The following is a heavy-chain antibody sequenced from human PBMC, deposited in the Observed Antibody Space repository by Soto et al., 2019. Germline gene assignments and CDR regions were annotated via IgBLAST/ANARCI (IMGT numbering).Heavy chain of an antibody. D-gene: IGHD6-13*01. CDR2: IYSGGST. CDR3: ARGGGLFSSSYDF. CDR1: GFSVSRYY. V-gene: IGHV3-53*01. J-gene: IGHJ4*02. Sequence: EVQLVESGGGLIQPGGSLRLSCVASGFSVSRYYMSWGRQAPGQGLEWVSVIYSGGSTYYADSVKGRFTISRDNSKTTLSLQMTGLRAEDTAVYYCARGGGLFSSSYDFWGQGALVTVSS.